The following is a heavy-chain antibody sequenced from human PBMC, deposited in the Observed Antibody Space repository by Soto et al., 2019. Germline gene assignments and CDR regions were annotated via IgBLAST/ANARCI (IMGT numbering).Heavy chain of an antibody. D-gene: IGHD2-2*01. CDR2: ISGSGDST. Sequence: EAQLLESGGGLAQPGGSLRLSCAGSGFTLSSHAMSWVRQAPGKGLEWVSAISGSGDSTNYADSVKGRFTISRDDSKNTLYLQMNSLRADDTAVYYCASPHSIVVSYDAFDLWGQGTMVTVSS. J-gene: IGHJ3*01. V-gene: IGHV3-23*01. CDR1: GFTLSSHA. CDR3: ASPHSIVVSYDAFDL.